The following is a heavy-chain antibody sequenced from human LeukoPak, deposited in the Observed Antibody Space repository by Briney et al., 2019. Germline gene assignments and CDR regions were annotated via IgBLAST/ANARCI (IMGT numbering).Heavy chain of an antibody. D-gene: IGHD3-10*01. CDR2: INSDGSST. J-gene: IGHJ4*02. V-gene: IGHV3-74*01. CDR1: GFTFSSYW. Sequence: PGGSLRLSCAASGFTFSSYWTHWVRQAPGKGLVWVSRINSDGSSTSYADSVKGRFTISRDNAKNTLYLQMNSLRAEDTAVYYCARALLWFGGYYFDYWGQGTLVTVSS. CDR3: ARALLWFGGYYFDY.